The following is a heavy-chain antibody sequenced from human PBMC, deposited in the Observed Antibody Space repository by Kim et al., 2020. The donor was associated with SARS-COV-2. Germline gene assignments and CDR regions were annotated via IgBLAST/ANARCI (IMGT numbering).Heavy chain of an antibody. CDR3: ARDQVDTAMVYNAFDI. Sequence: QKFQGRVTITADESTSTAYMELSSLRSEDTAVYYCARDQVDTAMVYNAFDIWGQGTMVTVSS. D-gene: IGHD5-18*01. V-gene: IGHV1-69*01. J-gene: IGHJ3*02.